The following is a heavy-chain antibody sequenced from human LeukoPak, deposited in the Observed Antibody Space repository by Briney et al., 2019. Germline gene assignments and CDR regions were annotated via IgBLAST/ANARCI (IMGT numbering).Heavy chain of an antibody. CDR1: GFTFSSYG. CDR2: IQYDGSNE. Sequence: GGSLRLSCAASGFTFSSYGMHWVRQASGKGLEWVAYIQYDGSNEQYADSVKGRFSISRDNSKNILFLQMNSLRAEDTAVYYCAKDRCSNGIGCYYYYMAVWGKGTTVTISS. J-gene: IGHJ6*03. V-gene: IGHV3-30*02. D-gene: IGHD2-8*01. CDR3: AKDRCSNGIGCYYYYMAV.